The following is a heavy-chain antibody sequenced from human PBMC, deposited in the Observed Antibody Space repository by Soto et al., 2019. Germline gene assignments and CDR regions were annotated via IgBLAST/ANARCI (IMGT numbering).Heavy chain of an antibody. V-gene: IGHV3-23*01. Sequence: EVQLLESGGGLVQPGGSLRLSCAASGFTFSSYAMSWVRQAPGKGLEWVSAISGSGGSTYYADSVKGRFTISRDNSKNTLYLQLNSLRAEDTAVYYCAIGGKVVRGTYFDYWGQGTLVTVSS. CDR1: GFTFSSYA. CDR2: ISGSGGST. J-gene: IGHJ4*02. D-gene: IGHD3-10*01. CDR3: AIGGKVVRGTYFDY.